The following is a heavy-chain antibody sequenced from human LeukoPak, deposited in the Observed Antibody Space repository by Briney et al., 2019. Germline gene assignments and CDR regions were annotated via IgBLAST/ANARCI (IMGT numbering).Heavy chain of an antibody. CDR1: GYSISSGYY. Sequence: SETLSLTCAVSGYSISSGYYWGWIRQPPGKGLEWIGEINHSGSTNYNPSLKSRVTISVDTSKNQFSLKLSSVTAADTAVYYCARGQWLVPNYWGQGTLVTVSS. V-gene: IGHV4-38-2*01. CDR3: ARGQWLVPNY. J-gene: IGHJ4*02. D-gene: IGHD6-19*01. CDR2: INHSGST.